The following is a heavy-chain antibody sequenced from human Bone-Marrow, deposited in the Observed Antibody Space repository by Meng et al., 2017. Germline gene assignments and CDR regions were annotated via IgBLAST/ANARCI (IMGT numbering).Heavy chain of an antibody. D-gene: IGHD2-2*01. CDR3: ARAGSGIVVVLDP. J-gene: IGHJ5*02. V-gene: IGHV4-34*01. Sequence: QVQLQQWGEGLLKPSETLSLTCAVYGGSFSGYYWSWIRQPPGKGLEWIGSIYYSGSTYYNPSLKSRVTISVDTSKNQFSLKLSSVTAADTAVYYCARAGSGIVVVLDPWGQGTLVTVSS. CDR2: IYYSGST. CDR1: GGSFSGYY.